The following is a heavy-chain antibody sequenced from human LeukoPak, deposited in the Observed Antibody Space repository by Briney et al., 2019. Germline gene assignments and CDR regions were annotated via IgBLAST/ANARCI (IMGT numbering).Heavy chain of an antibody. D-gene: IGHD5-18*01. Sequence: SETLSLTCTVSGGSISSSSYYWGWIRQPPGKGLEWIGSIYYSGSTNYNPSLKSRVTISVDTSKNQFSLKLSSVTAADTAVYYCARGDGYSYGYNWSDPWGQGTLVTVSS. V-gene: IGHV4-39*07. CDR2: IYYSGST. J-gene: IGHJ5*02. CDR1: GGSISSSSYY. CDR3: ARGDGYSYGYNWSDP.